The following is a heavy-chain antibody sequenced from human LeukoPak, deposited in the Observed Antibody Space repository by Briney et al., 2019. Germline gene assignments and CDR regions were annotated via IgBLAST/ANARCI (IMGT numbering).Heavy chain of an antibody. D-gene: IGHD3-16*01. Sequence: GSLRLSCSASGFTFSSYAMDWVRQAPGKGLEYISTISSNGGSTYYADSVKGRFTISRDDSKNTLYLRMSSLRAEDTAVYYCVKEGDYGYYFDYWGQGTLVTVSS. J-gene: IGHJ4*02. V-gene: IGHV3-64D*06. CDR2: ISSNGGST. CDR1: GFTFSSYA. CDR3: VKEGDYGYYFDY.